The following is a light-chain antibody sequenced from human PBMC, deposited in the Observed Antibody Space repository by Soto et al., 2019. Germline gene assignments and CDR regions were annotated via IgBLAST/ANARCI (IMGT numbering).Light chain of an antibody. CDR1: QSVSSN. J-gene: IGKJ2*01. CDR2: GAS. CDR3: QQYNNWPPFP. V-gene: IGKV3-15*01. Sequence: EIVMTQSPATLSVSPGERATVSCRASQSVSSNLAWYQQKPGQAPRLLICGASTRATGIPARFSGSGSGTEFTLTISSLQSEDFAVYYCQQYNNWPPFPFGQGTKLEIK.